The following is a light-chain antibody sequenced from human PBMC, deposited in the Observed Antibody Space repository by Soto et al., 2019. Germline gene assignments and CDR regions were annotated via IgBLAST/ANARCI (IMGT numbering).Light chain of an antibody. Sequence: EIVLTQSPATLSLSPGERATLSCRASQTFSSHLAWYQQKPGQAPRLLIYDASKRATGIPARFSGRGSGTDFTLTIRGLEPEDFAVYYCQQSYDGPPVITFGQGTRLEIK. CDR1: QTFSSH. V-gene: IGKV3-11*01. CDR3: QQSYDGPPVIT. CDR2: DAS. J-gene: IGKJ5*01.